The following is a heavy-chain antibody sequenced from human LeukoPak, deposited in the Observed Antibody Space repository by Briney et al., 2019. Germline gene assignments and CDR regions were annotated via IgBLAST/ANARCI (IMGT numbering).Heavy chain of an antibody. V-gene: IGHV2-5*01. J-gene: IGHJ4*02. CDR3: AHRGNYASQTYSSHFDH. Sequence: SGPTLVNPTQTLTLTCTFSGFSLSTSGVGVGWIRQPPGKALEWLVVIFWNDDKLYSPSLKSRLTITKDTSKNQVVLTMTNMDPVDTGTYCAHRGNYASQTYSSHFDHWGQGTLVTVSS. CDR1: GFSLSTSGVG. CDR2: IFWNDDK. D-gene: IGHD1-7*01.